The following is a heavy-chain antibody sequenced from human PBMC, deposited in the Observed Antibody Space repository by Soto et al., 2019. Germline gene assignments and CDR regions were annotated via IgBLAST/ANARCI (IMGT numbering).Heavy chain of an antibody. CDR2: INAGNGKT. D-gene: IGHD3-22*01. CDR3: ARSSGYYVIEGY. CDR1: GYTFTSYA. Sequence: QVQLVQSGAEEKKPGASVKVSCKASGYTFTSYAMHWVRQAPGQRLEWMGRINAGNGKTKYSPKFQGRVTITRDTSASTAYMDLRTLRSEDTAVYYCARSSGYYVIEGYWCQGALVTVSS. V-gene: IGHV1-3*05. J-gene: IGHJ4*02.